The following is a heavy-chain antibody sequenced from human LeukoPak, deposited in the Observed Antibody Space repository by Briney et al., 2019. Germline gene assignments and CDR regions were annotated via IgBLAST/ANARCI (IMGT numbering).Heavy chain of an antibody. V-gene: IGHV1-8*01. CDR3: ARETTIPPYYLGY. CDR1: GYTFTSYD. CDR2: MSPNSGNT. D-gene: IGHD3-9*01. J-gene: IGHJ4*02. Sequence: ASVKVSCKASGYTFTSYDITWVRQAPGQGLEWMGWMSPNSGNTGYAQKFQGRVTMTRNTSITTAYMELSSLTSEDTAVYYCARETTIPPYYLGYWGLGSQVTVSP.